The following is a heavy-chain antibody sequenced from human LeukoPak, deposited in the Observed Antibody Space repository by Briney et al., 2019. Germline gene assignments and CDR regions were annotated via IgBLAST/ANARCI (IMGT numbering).Heavy chain of an antibody. CDR3: ARGPDYGDYYLNWFDP. Sequence: ASVKVSCKASGYTFTSYYMHWVRQAPGQGLEWMGIINPSGGSTSYAQKFQGRVTMTRDTSTSTVYMELSSLRSGDTAVYYCARGPDYGDYYLNWFDPWGQGTLVTISS. D-gene: IGHD4-17*01. V-gene: IGHV1-46*01. CDR2: INPSGGST. CDR1: GYTFTSYY. J-gene: IGHJ5*02.